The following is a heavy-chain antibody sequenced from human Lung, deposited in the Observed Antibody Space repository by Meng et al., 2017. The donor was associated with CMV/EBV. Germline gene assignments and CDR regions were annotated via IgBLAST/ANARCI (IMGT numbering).Heavy chain of an antibody. CDR1: GYTFTSYG. V-gene: IGHV1-18*01. CDR2: ISAYNGNT. Sequence: ASAMVSCKASGYTFTSYGISWVRHDPGQGLEWMGWISAYNGNTNYAQKFQGRDIMTTDTFTSTAYMELRSLRSDDTAVYYCARDWELVTHGGDYWGPGTLVTVSS. J-gene: IGHJ4*02. D-gene: IGHD3-10*01. CDR3: ARDWELVTHGGDY.